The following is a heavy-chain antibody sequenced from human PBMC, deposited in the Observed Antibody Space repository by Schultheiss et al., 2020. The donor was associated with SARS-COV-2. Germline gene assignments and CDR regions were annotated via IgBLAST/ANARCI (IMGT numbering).Heavy chain of an antibody. Sequence: GESLKISCAASGFTFSSYGMHWVRQAPGKGLEWVAVISYDGSNKYYADSVKGRFTISRDNSKNTLYLQMNSLRAEDTAVYYCAREPSVGATLDYWGQGTLVTVSS. D-gene: IGHD1-26*01. CDR2: ISYDGSNK. J-gene: IGHJ4*02. V-gene: IGHV3-30*19. CDR1: GFTFSSYG. CDR3: AREPSVGATLDY.